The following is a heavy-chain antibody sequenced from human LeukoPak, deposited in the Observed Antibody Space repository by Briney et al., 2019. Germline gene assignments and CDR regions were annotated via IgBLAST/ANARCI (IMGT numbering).Heavy chain of an antibody. CDR3: ARVGPNGDYVLGYYYGMDV. Sequence: PGGSLRLSCAASGFTFRSYEMNWVRQAPGKGLEWVSYISSGGTTIYYADSVKGRFTISRDNGKNSLYLQMNSLRAEDTAVYYCARVGPNGDYVLGYYYGMDVWGQGTTATVSS. CDR1: GFTFRSYE. CDR2: ISSGGTTI. D-gene: IGHD3-10*02. J-gene: IGHJ6*02. V-gene: IGHV3-48*03.